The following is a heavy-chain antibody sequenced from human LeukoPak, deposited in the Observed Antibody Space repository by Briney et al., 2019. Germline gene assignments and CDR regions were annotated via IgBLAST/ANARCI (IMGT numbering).Heavy chain of an antibody. J-gene: IGHJ4*02. D-gene: IGHD4-11*01. V-gene: IGHV4-59*10. CDR1: GGSFSGYY. Sequence: SETLSLTCAVYGGSFSGYYWSWIRQPAGKGLEWIGLIYTSGSTNYNPSLKSRVTMSVDTSKNQFSLKLSSVTAADTAVYYCARVARHDYTYYPGGNYFDYWGQGTLVTVSS. CDR3: ARVARHDYTYYPGGNYFDY. CDR2: IYTSGST.